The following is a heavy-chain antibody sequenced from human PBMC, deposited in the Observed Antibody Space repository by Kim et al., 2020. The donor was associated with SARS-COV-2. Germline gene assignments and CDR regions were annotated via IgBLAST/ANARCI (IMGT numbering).Heavy chain of an antibody. Sequence: SETLSLTCAVSGGSISSSNWWSWVRQPPGKGLEWIGEIYHSGSTNYNPSLKSRVTISVDKSKNQFSLKLSSVTAADTAVYYCASGGMESRGAFDIWGQGTMVTVSS. CDR2: IYHSGST. D-gene: IGHD1-1*01. CDR1: GGSISSSNW. J-gene: IGHJ3*02. CDR3: ASGGMESRGAFDI. V-gene: IGHV4-4*02.